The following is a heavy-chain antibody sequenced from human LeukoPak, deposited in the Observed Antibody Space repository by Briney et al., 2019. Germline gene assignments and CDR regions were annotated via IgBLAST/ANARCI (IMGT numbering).Heavy chain of an antibody. D-gene: IGHD6-13*01. J-gene: IGHJ4*02. CDR2: INHSGST. CDR1: GGSISRYY. Sequence: SETLSLTCTVSGGSISRYYWGWIRQPPGKGLEWIGEINHSGSTSYNPSLKSRVTISVDTSKNQFSLKLSSVTAADTAVYYCAAYSIAAVGNEYYFDYWGQGTLVTVSS. CDR3: AAYSIAAVGNEYYFDY. V-gene: IGHV4-34*01.